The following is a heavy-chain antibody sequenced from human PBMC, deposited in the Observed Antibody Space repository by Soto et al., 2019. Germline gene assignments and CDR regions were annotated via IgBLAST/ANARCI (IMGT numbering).Heavy chain of an antibody. J-gene: IGHJ6*02. CDR3: AKDPSGRPYGMDV. V-gene: IGHV3-23*01. CDR1: GCTFSSYA. D-gene: IGHD2-15*01. CDR2: MSVSGGST. Sequence: GGSLRLSCAASGCTFSSYAISWVRLAPGNGLEWVSAMSVSGGSTYYANSVKSRFTISRDNSKNTLYLQMKSLRAEATAVYYCAKDPSGRPYGMDVWGQGTTVTVSS.